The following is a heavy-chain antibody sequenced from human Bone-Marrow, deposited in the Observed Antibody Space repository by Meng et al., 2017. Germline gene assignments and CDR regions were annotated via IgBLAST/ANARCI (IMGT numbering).Heavy chain of an antibody. CDR1: GGSFSGYY. D-gene: IGHD5-12*01. CDR3: ARGSAGWLRLFEGARRVGGHPYYFDY. V-gene: IGHV4-34*01. Sequence: GSLRLSCAVYGGSFSGYYWSWIRQPPGKGLEWIGEINHSGSTNYNPSLKSPVTISVDTSKNQFSLKLSSVTAADTAVYYCARGSAGWLRLFEGARRVGGHPYYFDYWGQGTLVTVSS. J-gene: IGHJ4*02. CDR2: INHSGST.